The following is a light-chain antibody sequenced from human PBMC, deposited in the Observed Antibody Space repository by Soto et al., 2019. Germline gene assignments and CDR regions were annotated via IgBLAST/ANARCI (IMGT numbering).Light chain of an antibody. J-gene: IGKJ1*01. Sequence: TQSPATLSVSPGERATLPCRASQSVSSSYLAWYQQKPGQAPRLLIYGASSRATGIPDRFSGSGSGTDFTLTISRLEPEDFAVYYCQQYGSSPRTFGQGTKVDIK. V-gene: IGKV3-20*01. CDR3: QQYGSSPRT. CDR2: GAS. CDR1: QSVSSSY.